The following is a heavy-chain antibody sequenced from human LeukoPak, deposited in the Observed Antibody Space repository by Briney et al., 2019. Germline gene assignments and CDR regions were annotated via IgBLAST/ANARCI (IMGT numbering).Heavy chain of an antibody. CDR1: GYTFTDYY. Sequence: GASVKVSCKASGYTFTDYYMHWVRQAPGQGLEWMAWINPNSGGTNYAQKFQGRVTMTRDTSISTAYMELSRPRSDDTAVYYCASDWGLSQLEYCSNTNCYMGAFDIWGQGTMVTVSS. CDR2: INPNSGGT. D-gene: IGHD2-2*02. J-gene: IGHJ3*02. V-gene: IGHV1-2*02. CDR3: ASDWGLSQLEYCSNTNCYMGAFDI.